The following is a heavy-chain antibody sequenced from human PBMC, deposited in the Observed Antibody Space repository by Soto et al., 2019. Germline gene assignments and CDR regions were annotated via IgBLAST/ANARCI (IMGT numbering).Heavy chain of an antibody. CDR1: GSTFISYT. CDR2: ITPFFGIT. Sequence: QVPLVQSGAEVKRPGSSVKVSCVASGSTFISYTFSWVRQAPGQGLEWMGRITPFFGITNYAQKFQGRVTITADKSTGTAYMELSSLRSEDTAVYYCASATATTNYYYMDVWGKGTTVTVSS. D-gene: IGHD4-17*01. V-gene: IGHV1-69*02. CDR3: ASATATTNYYYMDV. J-gene: IGHJ6*03.